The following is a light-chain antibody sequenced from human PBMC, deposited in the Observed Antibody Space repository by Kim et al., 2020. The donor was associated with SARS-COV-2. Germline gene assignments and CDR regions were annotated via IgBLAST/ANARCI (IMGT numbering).Light chain of an antibody. CDR3: QQYSSSPAT. CDR2: GAS. J-gene: IGKJ1*01. CDR1: QSVSSNY. Sequence: PAERATPSCRASQSVSSNYLAWYQQKPGQAPRLLIYGASSRATGIPDRFSGSGSGTDFTLTITRLEPEDFAVYYCQQYSSSPATFGQGTKVDIK. V-gene: IGKV3-20*01.